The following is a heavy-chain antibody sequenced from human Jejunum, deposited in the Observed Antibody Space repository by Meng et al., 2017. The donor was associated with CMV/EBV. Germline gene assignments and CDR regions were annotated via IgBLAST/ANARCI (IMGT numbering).Heavy chain of an antibody. J-gene: IGHJ4*02. D-gene: IGHD2-21*02. CDR2: RSNDGTNK. CDR1: GITLSSYA. CDR3: AKTGDGFTFDY. V-gene: IGHV3-30-3*02. Sequence: EACGITLSSYAMHWVRQAPGKGLEWVAVRSNDGTNKYYADAVKGRFTISRDNSKNTVYVQMNSLRAEDTAIYYCAKTGDGFTFDYWGQGTVVTVSS.